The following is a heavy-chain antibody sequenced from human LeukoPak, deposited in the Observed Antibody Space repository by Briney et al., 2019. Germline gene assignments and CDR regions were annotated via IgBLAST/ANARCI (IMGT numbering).Heavy chain of an antibody. J-gene: IGHJ4*02. CDR1: GYTFTRYY. D-gene: IGHD6-19*01. Sequence: ASVKVSCKASGYTFTRYYMHWVRQAPGQGRAWMGWINPNRGGTKYAKKFQGRVTITRDQSINNAYMEMSRPKCDDPAVHYRSGSRGWYYFYYRGQGTLVTASS. CDR2: INPNRGGT. CDR3: SGSRGWYYFYY. V-gene: IGHV1-2*02.